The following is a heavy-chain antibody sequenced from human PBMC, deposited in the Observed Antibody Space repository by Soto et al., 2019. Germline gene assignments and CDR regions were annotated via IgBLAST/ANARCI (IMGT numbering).Heavy chain of an antibody. D-gene: IGHD6-19*01. CDR3: ARKDIAVAGTEWFDP. V-gene: IGHV4-39*01. Sequence: QLQLQESGPGLVKPSETLSLTCTVSGGSISSSSYYWGWIRQPPGKGLEWIGSIYYSGSTYYNPSRKRRVAISVDTSKNQFTLQLSPVTAADTAADYCARKDIAVAGTEWFDPWGQGTLVTVSS. CDR2: IYYSGST. J-gene: IGHJ5*02. CDR1: GGSISSSSYY.